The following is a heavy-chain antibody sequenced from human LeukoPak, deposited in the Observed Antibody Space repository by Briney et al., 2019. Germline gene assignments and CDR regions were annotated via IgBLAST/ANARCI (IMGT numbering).Heavy chain of an antibody. D-gene: IGHD1-26*01. Sequence: GGSLRLSCAASGLPFSSYWMSWVRQAPGKGLEWVANIKQDGSEKYYVDSVKGRFTISRDNAKNSLYLQMNSLRAEDTAVYYCARVWEWELLDYWGQGTLVTVSS. V-gene: IGHV3-7*01. CDR3: ARVWEWELLDY. CDR2: IKQDGSEK. CDR1: GLPFSSYW. J-gene: IGHJ4*02.